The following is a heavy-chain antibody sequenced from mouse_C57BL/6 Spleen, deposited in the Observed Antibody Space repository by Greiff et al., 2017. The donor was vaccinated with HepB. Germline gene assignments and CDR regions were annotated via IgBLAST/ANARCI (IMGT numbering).Heavy chain of an antibody. D-gene: IGHD1-1*01. Sequence: VKLQESGPELVKPGASVKISCKASGYAFSSSWMNWVKQRPGKGLEWIGRIYPGDGDTNYNGKFKGKATLTADKSSSTAYMQLSSLTSEDSAVYFCARSGVYGSSYEGFDYWGQGTTLTVSS. CDR2: IYPGDGDT. J-gene: IGHJ2*01. CDR1: GYAFSSSW. CDR3: ARSGVYGSSYEGFDY. V-gene: IGHV1-82*01.